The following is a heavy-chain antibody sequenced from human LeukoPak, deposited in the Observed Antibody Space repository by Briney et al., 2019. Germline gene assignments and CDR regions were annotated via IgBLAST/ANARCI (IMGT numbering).Heavy chain of an antibody. Sequence: GGSLRLSCAASGFTFSNYWMYWVRQAPGKGVVWVSQIKSDGNITNYADSVKGRFTISRDNAKNTLFLRMNSLRAEDTAVYYCGRSGDFWSGSGVAYWGQGTLVTVSS. CDR3: GRSGDFWSGSGVAY. CDR2: IKSDGNIT. V-gene: IGHV3-74*01. D-gene: IGHD3-3*01. CDR1: GFTFSNYW. J-gene: IGHJ4*02.